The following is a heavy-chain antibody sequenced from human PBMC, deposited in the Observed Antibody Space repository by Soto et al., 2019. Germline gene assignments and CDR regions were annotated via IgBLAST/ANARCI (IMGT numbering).Heavy chain of an antibody. Sequence: QVQLVQSGAEVKKPGSSVKVSCKASGGTFSSYAISWVRQAPGQGLEWMGGIIPIFGTANYAQKFQGRVTITADESTSTAYMELRSLRSEDTAVYYCARDDCSGGSCYPGCYGMDVWGQGTTVTVSS. D-gene: IGHD2-15*01. CDR3: ARDDCSGGSCYPGCYGMDV. CDR1: GGTFSSYA. J-gene: IGHJ6*02. CDR2: IIPIFGTA. V-gene: IGHV1-69*01.